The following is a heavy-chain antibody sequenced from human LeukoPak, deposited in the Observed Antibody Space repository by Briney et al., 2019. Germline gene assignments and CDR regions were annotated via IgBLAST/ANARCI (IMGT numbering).Heavy chain of an antibody. CDR3: ARRAPYRSYYFDY. D-gene: IGHD3-16*02. CDR1: GGSISSSSYY. V-gene: IGHV4-39*01. Sequence: SETLSLTCTVSGGSISSSSYYWGWIRQPPGKGLERIGSIYYSGSTYYNPSLKSRVTISVDTSKNQFSLKLSSVTAADTAVYYCARRAPYRSYYFDYWGQGTLVTVSS. J-gene: IGHJ4*02. CDR2: IYYSGST.